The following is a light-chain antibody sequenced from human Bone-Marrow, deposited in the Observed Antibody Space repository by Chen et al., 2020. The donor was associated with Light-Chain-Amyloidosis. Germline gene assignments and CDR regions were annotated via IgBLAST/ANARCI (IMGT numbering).Light chain of an antibody. Sequence: QSALTQPASVSGSPGQSITISCTGTSSDVGGDNHVSWYQQHPDKAPNLMIYEVTNRPSWVPDRFSGSKSDNTASLTISELQTEDEADYFCSSYTITSTLVFGSGTRVTVL. CDR2: EVT. V-gene: IGLV2-14*01. CDR3: SSYTITSTLV. CDR1: SSDVGGDNH. J-gene: IGLJ1*01.